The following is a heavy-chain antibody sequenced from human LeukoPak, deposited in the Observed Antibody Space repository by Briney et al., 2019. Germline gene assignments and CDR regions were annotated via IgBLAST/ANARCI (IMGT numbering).Heavy chain of an antibody. CDR3: AGRGHRYSRD. CDR2: ISDSGVT. V-gene: IGHV4-4*09. CDR1: GDSVSFGY. J-gene: IGHJ1*01. Sequence: SETLSLTCTVSGDSVSFGYWTWLRQSPGKGLEWIGYISDSGVTDYNPSLKSRLTISVDSTNNKFSLNLHSVTAADTAVYYCAGRGHRYSRDWGQGILVTVSS. D-gene: IGHD2-15*01.